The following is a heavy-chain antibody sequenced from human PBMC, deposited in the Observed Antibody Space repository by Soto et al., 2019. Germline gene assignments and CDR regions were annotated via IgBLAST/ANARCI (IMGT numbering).Heavy chain of an antibody. CDR2: ISASGGST. V-gene: IGHV3-23*01. D-gene: IGHD1-26*01. J-gene: IGHJ4*02. CDR1: GFSITSFA. CDR3: AKVLPSGSYSGAPEY. Sequence: GGSLRLSCVASGFSITSFAMSWVRQAPGKGLEWASAISASGGSTYADSVKGRFTISRDNSKNTLYLQMNSLRVEDTAVYYCAKVLPSGSYSGAPEYSGQGARVTVPS.